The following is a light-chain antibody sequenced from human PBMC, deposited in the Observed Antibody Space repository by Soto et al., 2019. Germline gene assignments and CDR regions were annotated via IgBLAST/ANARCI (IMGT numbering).Light chain of an antibody. J-gene: IGKJ1*01. CDR2: DAS. V-gene: IGKV1-5*01. CDR1: QSISSW. CDR3: QHYNSLWT. Sequence: DIQMTQSPSTQSASVGDRVTITCRASQSISSWLAWYQQKPGKAPKLLIYDASSLESGVPSRFSGSGSGTEFTLTISSLQPDDFATYYCQHYNSLWTFGQGTKVEIK.